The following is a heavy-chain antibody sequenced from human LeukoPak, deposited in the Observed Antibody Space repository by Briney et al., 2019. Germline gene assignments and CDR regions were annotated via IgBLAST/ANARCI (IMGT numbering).Heavy chain of an antibody. V-gene: IGHV4-59*01. CDR3: AGSGSGSYYSPWYFDL. J-gene: IGHJ2*01. Sequence: SETLSLTCTVSGGSNSSYYWSWIRQPPGKGLEWIGYIYYSGGTNYNPSLKSRVTISVDTSKNRFSLRLSSVTAADTAVYYCAGSGSGSYYSPWYFDLWGRGTLVTVSS. D-gene: IGHD3-10*01. CDR2: IYYSGGT. CDR1: GGSNSSYY.